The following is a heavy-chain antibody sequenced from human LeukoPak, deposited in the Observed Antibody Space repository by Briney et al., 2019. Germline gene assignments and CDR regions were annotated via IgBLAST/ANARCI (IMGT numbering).Heavy chain of an antibody. CDR1: GRAVTSFY. J-gene: IGHJ4*02. CDR3: ARHRFASAVILDY. V-gene: IGHV4-59*08. CDR2: FYYSGST. D-gene: IGHD2-21*02. Sequence: SETLSLTCSVSGRAVTSFYWSWIRQSPGKGLEWIGYFYYSGSTKYNPSLKSRVTMSGDTSKNQLSLKLRSVTAADTAMYYCARHRFASAVILDYWGQGDPVTVSS.